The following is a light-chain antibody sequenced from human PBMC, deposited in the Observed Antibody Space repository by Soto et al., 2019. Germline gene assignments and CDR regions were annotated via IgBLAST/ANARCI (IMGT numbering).Light chain of an antibody. CDR2: AAS. Sequence: IQLTQSPSSLYASVGDRVTITCRASQAIRTALGWYQQKPGKAPKLLIYAASTLQSGVPSRFSGSGSGTDFTLTISDVQPEDFALYYCHQRQSWPRTFGQGTKVDIK. CDR1: QAIRTA. V-gene: IGKV1-17*02. CDR3: HQRQSWPRT. J-gene: IGKJ1*01.